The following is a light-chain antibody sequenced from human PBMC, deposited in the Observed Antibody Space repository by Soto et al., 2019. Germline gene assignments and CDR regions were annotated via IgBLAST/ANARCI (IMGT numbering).Light chain of an antibody. Sequence: EIVMTQSPATLSVSPGERATLSCRASQSVSSNLAWYQQKPGQAPRLLIYGASTRATGIPARFSGSRSGTEFTLTISMLQSENFAVYYCQQYNVWPRTFGQGTKVEIK. V-gene: IGKV3-15*01. CDR2: GAS. CDR1: QSVSSN. J-gene: IGKJ1*01. CDR3: QQYNVWPRT.